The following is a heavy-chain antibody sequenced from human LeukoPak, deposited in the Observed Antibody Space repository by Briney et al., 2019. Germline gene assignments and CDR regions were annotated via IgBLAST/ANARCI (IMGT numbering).Heavy chain of an antibody. D-gene: IGHD4-17*01. CDR2: TYYSGST. V-gene: IGHV4-39*01. CDR3: ARHRNEYDYGDYQVIDY. J-gene: IGHJ4*02. CDR1: GGSISSSSYY. Sequence: SETLSLTCTVSGGSISSSSYYWGWIRQPPGKGLEWIGSTYYSGSTYYNPSLKSRVTISVDTSKNQFSLKLSSVTAAGTAVYYCARHRNEYDYGDYQVIDYWGQGTLVTVSS.